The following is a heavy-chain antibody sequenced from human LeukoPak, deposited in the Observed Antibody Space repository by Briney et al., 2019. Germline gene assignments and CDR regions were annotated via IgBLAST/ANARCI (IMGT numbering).Heavy chain of an antibody. D-gene: IGHD3-9*01. CDR2: FDPEDGET. V-gene: IGHV1-24*01. CDR3: ATGIDILTGYCDY. CDR1: GYTFTGYY. J-gene: IGHJ4*02. Sequence: ASVKVSCKASGYTFTGYYMHWVRQAPGKGLEWMGGFDPEDGETIYAQKFQGRVTMTEDTSTDTAYMELSSLRSEDTAVYYCATGIDILTGYCDYWGQGTLVTVSS.